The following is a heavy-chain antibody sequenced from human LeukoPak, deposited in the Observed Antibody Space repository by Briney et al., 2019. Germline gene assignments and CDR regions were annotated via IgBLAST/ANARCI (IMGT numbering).Heavy chain of an antibody. J-gene: IGHJ4*02. D-gene: IGHD6-13*01. Sequence: GASVKVSCKASGYIFTGYYMHWVRQAPGQGLEWMGWINPNSGGTNYAQKFQGRVTMTRDTSISTAYMELSRLRSDDTAVYYCARTSSWLGPFDYWGQGTLVAVSS. CDR1: GYIFTGYY. V-gene: IGHV1-2*02. CDR2: INPNSGGT. CDR3: ARTSSWLGPFDY.